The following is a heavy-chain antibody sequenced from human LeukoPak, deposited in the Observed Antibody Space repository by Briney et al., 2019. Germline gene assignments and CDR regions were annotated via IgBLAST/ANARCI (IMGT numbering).Heavy chain of an antibody. CDR1: GFTFSSYA. Sequence: GGSLRLSCAASGFTFSSYAMSWVRQAPGKGLEWVSAISGSGGSTYYADSVKGRFTISRDNSKNTLYLQMNSLRAEDTAVYYCARDRRYYGSGSYYKGYYYYMDVWGKGTTVTISS. V-gene: IGHV3-23*01. J-gene: IGHJ6*03. CDR2: ISGSGGST. D-gene: IGHD3-10*01. CDR3: ARDRRYYGSGSYYKGYYYYMDV.